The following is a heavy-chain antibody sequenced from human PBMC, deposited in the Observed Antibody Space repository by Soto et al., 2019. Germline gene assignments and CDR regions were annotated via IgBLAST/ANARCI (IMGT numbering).Heavy chain of an antibody. J-gene: IGHJ6*02. D-gene: IGHD4-17*01. CDR1: GFTFSSYS. V-gene: IGHV3-48*02. CDR2: ISSSSRTI. CDR3: ARDPGDYGEYGMDV. Sequence: EVQLVETGGGLVQPGGSLRLSCAASGFTFSSYSMNWVRQAPGKGLEWVSYISSSSRTIYYADSVKDRFTISRDNAKNSLYLQMNSLRDEDAAVYYCARDPGDYGEYGMDVWGQGTTVTVSS.